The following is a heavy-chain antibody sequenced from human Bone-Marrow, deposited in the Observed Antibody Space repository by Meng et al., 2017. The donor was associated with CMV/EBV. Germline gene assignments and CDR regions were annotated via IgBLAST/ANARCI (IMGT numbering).Heavy chain of an antibody. D-gene: IGHD1-26*01. CDR2: ISRSGRYI. Sequence: GESLKISCAASGFTVSSYSMNWVRQAPEKGLEWVSSISRSGRYIYYADSVKGRFTISRDNAKNSLYLQMNTLRAEDTAVYYCARDLESYFQAGELDCWGQGTLVTVSS. CDR1: GFTVSSYS. V-gene: IGHV3-21*01. CDR3: ARDLESYFQAGELDC. J-gene: IGHJ4*02.